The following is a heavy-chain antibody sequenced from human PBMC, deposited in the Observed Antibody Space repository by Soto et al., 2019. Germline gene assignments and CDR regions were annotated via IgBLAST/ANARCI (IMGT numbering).Heavy chain of an antibody. Sequence: SETLSLTCTVSGGSISSSSYYWGWIRQPPGKGLEWIGSIYYSGSTYYNPSLKSRVTISVDTSKNRFSLKRSSVTAADTAVYYCARLHSSSWYYFDYWGQGTLVTVSS. CDR3: ARLHSSSWYYFDY. J-gene: IGHJ4*02. D-gene: IGHD6-13*01. CDR2: IYYSGST. V-gene: IGHV4-39*01. CDR1: GGSISSSSYY.